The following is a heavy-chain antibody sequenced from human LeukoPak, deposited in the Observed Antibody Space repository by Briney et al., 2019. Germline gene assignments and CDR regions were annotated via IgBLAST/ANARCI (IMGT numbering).Heavy chain of an antibody. CDR2: MNPNSGNT. V-gene: IGHV1-8*02. J-gene: IGHJ5*02. Sequence: GASVKVSCKASGYTFTSYDINWVRQATGQGLEWMGWMNPNSGNTGYAQKFQGRVTMTGNTSISTAFMELSSLRSEDTAVYYCARGVLGYFGSGSYGRWFDPWGQGTLVTVSS. CDR3: ARGVLGYFGSGSYGRWFDP. D-gene: IGHD3-10*01. CDR1: GYTFTSYD.